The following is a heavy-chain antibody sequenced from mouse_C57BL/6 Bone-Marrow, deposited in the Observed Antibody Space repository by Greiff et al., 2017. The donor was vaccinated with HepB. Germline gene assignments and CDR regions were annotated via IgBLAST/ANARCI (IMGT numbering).Heavy chain of an antibody. CDR1: GYTFTSYG. J-gene: IGHJ4*01. CDR3: ARGCLLLRGPYYAMDY. Sequence: QVQLQQSGAELARPGASVKLSCKASGYTFTSYGISWVKQRTGQGLEWIGEIYPRSGNTYYNEKFKGKATLTADKSSSTAYMELRSLTSEDSAVYFCARGCLLLRGPYYAMDYWGQGTSVTVSS. D-gene: IGHD1-1*01. CDR2: IYPRSGNT. V-gene: IGHV1-81*01.